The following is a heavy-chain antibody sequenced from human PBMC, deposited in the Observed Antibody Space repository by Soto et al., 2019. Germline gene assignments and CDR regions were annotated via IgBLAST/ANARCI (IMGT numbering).Heavy chain of an antibody. D-gene: IGHD5-18*01. V-gene: IGHV3-21*01. J-gene: IGHJ5*02. CDR2: ISSSSSYI. CDR3: AREGGVDTAMDWFDP. Sequence: DVQLVESGGGLVKPGGSLRLSCAASGFTFSTYSMNWVRQAPGKGLEWVSSISSSSSYIYYADSVKGRFTISRDNAKNSLYLQMNSLRAEDTAVYYCAREGGVDTAMDWFDPWGQGTLVTVSS. CDR1: GFTFSTYS.